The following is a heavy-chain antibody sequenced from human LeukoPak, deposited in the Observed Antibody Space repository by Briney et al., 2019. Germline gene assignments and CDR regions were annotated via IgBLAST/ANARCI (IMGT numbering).Heavy chain of an antibody. Sequence: GGSLRLSCAASGFTLSSNYMSWVRRAPGKGLEWVSVMYSGGSTDDADSVKGRFTISIDNSKSTLYLQMNSLRADDTAVYYCASDRTGGWFFDYWGQGTLVSVSS. CDR3: ASDRTGGWFFDY. CDR2: MYSGGST. CDR1: GFTLSSNY. J-gene: IGHJ4*02. D-gene: IGHD6-19*01. V-gene: IGHV3-66*01.